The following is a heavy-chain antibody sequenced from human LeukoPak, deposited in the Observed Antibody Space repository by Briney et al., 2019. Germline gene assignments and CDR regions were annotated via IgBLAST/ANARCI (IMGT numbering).Heavy chain of an antibody. CDR3: AKDRYCSSTSCYYGFDP. J-gene: IGHJ5*02. D-gene: IGHD2-2*01. CDR2: ISWNSGSI. CDR1: GFTFDDYA. V-gene: IGHV3-9*01. Sequence: GGSLRLSRAASGFTFDDYAMHWVRQAPGKGLEWVSGISWNSGSIGYADSVKGRFTISRDNAKNSLYLQMNSLRAEDTALYYCAKDRYCSSTSCYYGFDPWGQGTLVTVSS.